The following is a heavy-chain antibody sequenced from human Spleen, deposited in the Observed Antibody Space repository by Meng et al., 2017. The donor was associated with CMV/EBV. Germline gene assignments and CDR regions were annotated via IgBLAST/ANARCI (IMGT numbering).Heavy chain of an antibody. CDR2: ISWDGGST. D-gene: IGHD3-3*01. J-gene: IGHJ6*02. CDR3: AKEARIYDFWSGYPLYYYYYGMDV. CDR1: GFTFDDYA. Sequence: GGSLRLSCVVSGFTFDDYAMHWVRQAPGKGLEWVSLISWDGGSTYYADSVKGRFTISRDNSKNSLYLQMNSLRTEDTALYYCAKEARIYDFWSGYPLYYYYYGMDVWGQGTTVTVSS. V-gene: IGHV3-43*02.